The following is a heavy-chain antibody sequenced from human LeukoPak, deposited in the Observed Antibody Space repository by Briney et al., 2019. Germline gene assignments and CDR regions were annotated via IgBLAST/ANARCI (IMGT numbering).Heavy chain of an antibody. CDR3: ARGFYYDSSGYYY. D-gene: IGHD3-22*01. CDR1: GFTFSSYS. CDR2: IGGSVSYI. Sequence: PGGSLRLSCAASGFTFSSYSMNWVRQAPGKGLEWVSSIGGSVSYIYYADSVKGRFTISRDNAKNSLYLQMNSLSAEDTAVYYCARGFYYDSSGYYYWGQGTPVTVSS. V-gene: IGHV3-21*01. J-gene: IGHJ4*02.